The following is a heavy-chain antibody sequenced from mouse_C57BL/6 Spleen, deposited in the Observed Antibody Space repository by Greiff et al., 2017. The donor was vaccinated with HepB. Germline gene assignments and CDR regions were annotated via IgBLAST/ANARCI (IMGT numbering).Heavy chain of an antibody. CDR3: ARGDYVY. CDR1: GYSFTSYY. J-gene: IGHJ2*01. CDR2: IYPGSGNT. Sequence: VQRVESGPELVKPGASVKISCKASGYSFTSYYIHWVKQRPGQGLEWIGWIYPGSGNTKYNEKFKGKATLTADTSSSTAYMQLSSLTSEDSAVYYCARGDYVYWGQGTTLTVSS. V-gene: IGHV1-66*01. D-gene: IGHD2-4*01.